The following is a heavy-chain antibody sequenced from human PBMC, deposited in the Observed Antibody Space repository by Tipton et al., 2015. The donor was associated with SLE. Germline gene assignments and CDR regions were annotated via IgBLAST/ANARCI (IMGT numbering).Heavy chain of an antibody. CDR1: GGSISSHY. CDR3: ARGHGGAFDI. Sequence: TLSLTCTVSGGSISSHYWSWIRQPPGKGLEWIGYIYYSGSTNYNPSLKSRVTISVDTSKNQFSLKLSSVTAADTAVYYCARGHGGAFDIWGQGTMVTVSS. J-gene: IGHJ3*02. V-gene: IGHV4-59*11. CDR2: IYYSGST.